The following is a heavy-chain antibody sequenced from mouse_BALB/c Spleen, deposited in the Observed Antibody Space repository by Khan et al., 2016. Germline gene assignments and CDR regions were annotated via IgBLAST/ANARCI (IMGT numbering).Heavy chain of an antibody. CDR1: GYTFTNYG. Sequence: QIQLVQSGPELKKPGETVKTSCKASGYTFTNYGMNWVKQAPGKGLKWMGWINTETGEPTYADDFKGRLAFSLETSASTAYLQINNLKNEDTATYFCARGPMNYYAMDYWGQGTSVTVSS. CDR2: INTETGEP. V-gene: IGHV9-3-1*01. D-gene: IGHD2-3*01. CDR3: ARGPMNYYAMDY. J-gene: IGHJ4*01.